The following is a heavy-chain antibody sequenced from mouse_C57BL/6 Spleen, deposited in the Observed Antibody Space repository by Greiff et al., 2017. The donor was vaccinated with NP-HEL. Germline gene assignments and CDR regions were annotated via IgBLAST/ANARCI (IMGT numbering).Heavy chain of an antibody. D-gene: IGHD3-2*02. CDR1: GFTFSSYT. V-gene: IGHV5-9*01. CDR3: ARLGAAQATGFAY. J-gene: IGHJ3*01. Sequence: EVHLVESGGGLVKPGGSLKLSCAASGFTFSSYTMSWVRQTPEKRLEWVATISGGGGNTYYPDSVKGRFTISRDNAKNTLYLQMSSLRSEDTALYYCARLGAAQATGFAYWGQGTLVTVSA. CDR2: ISGGGGNT.